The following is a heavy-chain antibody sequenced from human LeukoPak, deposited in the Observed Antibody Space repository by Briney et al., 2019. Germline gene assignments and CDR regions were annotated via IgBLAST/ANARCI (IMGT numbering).Heavy chain of an antibody. CDR1: GFTFTTFW. D-gene: IGHD3-22*01. J-gene: IGHJ4*02. CDR3: VRDWGYDSSGYWQKYFDT. CDR2: INHDGSST. V-gene: IGHV3-74*01. Sequence: GGSLRLSCATSGFTFTTFWMHWVRQAPGKGLVWVSRINHDGSSTNYADSVKGRFTISRDNAKNTVYLQMDSLRAEDTAVYYCVRDWGYDSSGYWQKYFDTWGQGTLVTVSS.